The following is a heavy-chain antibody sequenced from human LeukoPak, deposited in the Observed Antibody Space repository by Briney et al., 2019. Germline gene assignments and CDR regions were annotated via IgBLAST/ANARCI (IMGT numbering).Heavy chain of an antibody. CDR1: GFTFSSYA. D-gene: IGHD5-18*01. CDR2: ISGSGGST. CDR3: AKDPIWGYSYGYDAFDI. J-gene: IGHJ3*02. V-gene: IGHV3-23*01. Sequence: GGSLRLSCAASGFTFSSYAMSSVSQAPGKGLEWVSAISGSGGSTYYADSVKGRFTISRDNSKNTLYLQMNSLRAEDTAVYYCAKDPIWGYSYGYDAFDIWGQGTMVSVSS.